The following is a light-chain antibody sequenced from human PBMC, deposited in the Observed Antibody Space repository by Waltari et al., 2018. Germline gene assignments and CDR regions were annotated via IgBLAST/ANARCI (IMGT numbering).Light chain of an antibody. V-gene: IGLV2-23*02. Sequence: QSALTQPASVSGSPGQSTTISCTGTSNDVGYYSLVSWYQQHPGKAPQRIIYAVTKRPSGVSDRFSGSKSGNTAFLTISGLQAEDEADYHCCTYAGSSTYAFGTGTTVSVL. CDR3: CTYAGSSTYA. CDR2: AVT. CDR1: SNDVGYYSL. J-gene: IGLJ1*01.